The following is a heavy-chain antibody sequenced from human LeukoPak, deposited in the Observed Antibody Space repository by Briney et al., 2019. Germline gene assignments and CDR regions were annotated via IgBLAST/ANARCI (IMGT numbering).Heavy chain of an antibody. D-gene: IGHD6-13*01. Sequence: PGRSLRLSCAASGLTFNNYGMHWVRQSPGKGLEWVAVISYDGSAYYYADSMKGRFTISRDNSKNTLYLQMNSLRAEDTALYYCAKEVSRYSSSWSWDYWGQGTLVTVSS. J-gene: IGHJ4*02. CDR2: ISYDGSAY. V-gene: IGHV3-30*18. CDR3: AKEVSRYSSSWSWDY. CDR1: GLTFNNYG.